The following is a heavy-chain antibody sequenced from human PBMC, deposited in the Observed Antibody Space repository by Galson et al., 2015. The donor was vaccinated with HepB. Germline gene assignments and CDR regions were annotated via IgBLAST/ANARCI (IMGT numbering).Heavy chain of an antibody. V-gene: IGHV5-51*03. J-gene: IGHJ6*02. CDR2: IYPGDSDT. CDR1: GYSFTSYW. CDR3: ARITIFGVGYPFEHGMDV. Sequence: QSGAEVKKPGESLKISCKGSGYSFTSYWIGWVRQMPGKGLEWMGIIYPGDSDTRYSPSFQGQVTISADKSISTAYLQWSSLKASDTAMYYCARITIFGVGYPFEHGMDVWGQGTTVTVSS. D-gene: IGHD3-3*01.